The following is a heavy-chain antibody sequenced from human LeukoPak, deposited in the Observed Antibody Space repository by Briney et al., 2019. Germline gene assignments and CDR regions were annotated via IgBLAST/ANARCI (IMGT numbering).Heavy chain of an antibody. D-gene: IGHD6-13*01. CDR1: GFTFSSYA. Sequence: GGSLRVSCAASGFTFSSYALHWVRQTPGKGLEWAALISYDGTSEYYADSVKGRFTISRDNPKSTLYLQMNSLGAEDTAVYYCARDGSIAAAGLIDYWGQGTLVTVSS. CDR3: ARDGSIAAAGLIDY. CDR2: ISYDGTSE. V-gene: IGHV3-30*03. J-gene: IGHJ4*02.